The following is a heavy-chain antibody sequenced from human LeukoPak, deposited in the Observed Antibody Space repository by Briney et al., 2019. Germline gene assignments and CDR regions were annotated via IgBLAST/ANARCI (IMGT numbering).Heavy chain of an antibody. CDR1: GGTFSSYA. CDR3: ARDAGSYYNPDY. CDR2: ISAYDGNT. J-gene: IGHJ4*02. Sequence: ASVKVSCKASGGTFSSYAISWVRQAPGQGLEWMGWISAYDGNTHYAQKVQGRVTMTTDTSTSTAYMELRSLRSDDTAVYYCARDAGSYYNPDYWGQGTLVTVSS. V-gene: IGHV1-18*01. D-gene: IGHD3-10*01.